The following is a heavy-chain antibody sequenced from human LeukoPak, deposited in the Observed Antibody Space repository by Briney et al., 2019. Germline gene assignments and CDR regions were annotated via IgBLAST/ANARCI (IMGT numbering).Heavy chain of an antibody. Sequence: GGSLRLSCAASGFTFGDYYTTWIRQAPGKGLEWVSYIDSSGTTIYYADSVKGRFTISRDNAKNSLYLQMNSLRAEDTAVYYCARDRLDYVGAFDIWGQGTMVTVSS. CDR3: ARDRLDYVGAFDI. J-gene: IGHJ3*02. CDR1: GFTFGDYY. D-gene: IGHD3-10*02. CDR2: IDSSGTTI. V-gene: IGHV3-11*04.